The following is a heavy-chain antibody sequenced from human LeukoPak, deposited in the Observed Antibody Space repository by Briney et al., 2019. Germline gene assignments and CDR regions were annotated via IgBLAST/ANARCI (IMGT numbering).Heavy chain of an antibody. CDR3: AKGPRYSNTYFDS. V-gene: IGHV3-43D*03. D-gene: IGHD2-15*01. CDR1: GFNFDAYA. Sequence: GGSLRLSCAASGFNFDAYAMHWVRQAPGKALEWLSLISWESGSTFYADSVKGRFTISRDNSENSLYLQMNNLRAEDTALYYCAKGPRYSNTYFDSWGQGTLVTASS. J-gene: IGHJ4*02. CDR2: ISWESGST.